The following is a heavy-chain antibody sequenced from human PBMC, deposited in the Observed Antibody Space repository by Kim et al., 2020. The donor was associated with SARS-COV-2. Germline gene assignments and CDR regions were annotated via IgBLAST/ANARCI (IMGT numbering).Heavy chain of an antibody. J-gene: IGHJ3*02. Sequence: YYADSVKGRFTISRENAKNSLYLQMNSLRDEDTAVYYCARGEQQLGAFDIWGQGTMVTVSS. CDR3: ARGEQQLGAFDI. D-gene: IGHD6-13*01. V-gene: IGHV3-48*02.